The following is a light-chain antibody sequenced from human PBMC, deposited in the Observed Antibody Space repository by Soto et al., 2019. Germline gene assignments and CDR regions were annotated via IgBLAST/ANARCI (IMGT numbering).Light chain of an antibody. J-gene: IGLJ1*01. V-gene: IGLV2-8*01. CDR3: SSYAGLYNLGV. CDR1: SSDVGGYKY. Sequence: QSALTQPPSASGSPGQSVTISCTGTSSDVGGYKYVSWYQQHPGKAPKLMIFEVNKRPSGVPDRFSGSKSGNTASLTVSGHQAEDKADYYCSSYAGLYNLGVFGTGTKLTVL. CDR2: EVN.